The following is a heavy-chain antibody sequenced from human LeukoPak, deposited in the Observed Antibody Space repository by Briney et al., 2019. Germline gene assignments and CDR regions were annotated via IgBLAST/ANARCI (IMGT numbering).Heavy chain of an antibody. D-gene: IGHD3-9*01. CDR3: AKDPVTYYDFLTGYYHDY. V-gene: IGHV3-23*01. CDR1: GFTFSSYA. CDR2: ISGSGGST. Sequence: PGGSLRLSCAASGFTFSSYAMSWVRQAPGNGLEWASAISGSGGSTYYADSVKGRFTISRDNSKNTLYLQMNSLRAEDTAVYYCAKDPVTYYDFLTGYYHDYWGQGTLVTVSS. J-gene: IGHJ4*02.